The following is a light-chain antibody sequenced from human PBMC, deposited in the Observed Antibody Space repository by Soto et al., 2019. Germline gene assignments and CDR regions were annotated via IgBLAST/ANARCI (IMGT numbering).Light chain of an antibody. CDR2: TTS. CDR1: QSISRY. V-gene: IGKV1-39*01. J-gene: IGKJ1*01. CDR3: QQTYSTWT. Sequence: DIQMTQSPSSLSSSVGDMFTITCRASQSISRYLNWYQQKPGKAPKLLIYTTSSLQSGVPSRFSGSGSGTDFTLTISSLHPEDFATYYCQQTYSTWTFGQGTKVDIK.